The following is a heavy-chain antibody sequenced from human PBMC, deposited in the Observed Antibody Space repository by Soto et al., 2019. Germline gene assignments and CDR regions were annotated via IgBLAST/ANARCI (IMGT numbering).Heavy chain of an antibody. CDR1: GYIFTTYS. Sequence: QVQLVQSGAEMKRPGASVILSCKASGYIFTTYSIHWVRQTAGQGLEWMAKVDPRDGSTGYAQKCRGRVSMAWDTSTDTVSMEVSSLTSDDTATYYCARVRSSGREFDYWGQGTQVTVSS. J-gene: IGHJ4*02. V-gene: IGHV1-46*01. CDR2: VDPRDGST. CDR3: ARVRSSGREFDY. D-gene: IGHD6-25*01.